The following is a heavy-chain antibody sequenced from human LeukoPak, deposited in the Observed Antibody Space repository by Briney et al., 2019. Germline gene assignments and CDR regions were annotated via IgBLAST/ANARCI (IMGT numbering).Heavy chain of an antibody. CDR3: AGTYYYDSSGYYYRDAFDI. CDR2: ISSSSSSTI. J-gene: IGHJ3*02. Sequence: LAGGSLRLSCAASGFTFSSYSMNWVRQAPGKGLEWVSYISSSSSSTIYYADSVKGRFTISRDNAKNSLYLQMNSLRAEDTAVYYCAGTYYYDSSGYYYRDAFDIWGQGTMVTVSS. CDR1: GFTFSSYS. V-gene: IGHV3-48*01. D-gene: IGHD3-22*01.